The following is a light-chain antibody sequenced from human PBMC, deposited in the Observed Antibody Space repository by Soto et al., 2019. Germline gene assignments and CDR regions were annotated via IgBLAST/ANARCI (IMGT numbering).Light chain of an antibody. CDR2: DAS. CDR1: QSVSSY. J-gene: IGKJ2*01. Sequence: EIVLTQSPATLSLSPGERATLSCRASQSVSSYLAWYQQKPGQAPRLLIYDASNRATGSPGRFSGSGSGTDFPLTISSLEPEDFAVYYCQQRSNWPPTFGQGTKREIK. CDR3: QQRSNWPPT. V-gene: IGKV3-11*01.